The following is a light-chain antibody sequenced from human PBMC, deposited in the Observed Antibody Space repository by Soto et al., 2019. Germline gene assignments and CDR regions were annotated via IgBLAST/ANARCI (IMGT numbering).Light chain of an antibody. CDR3: QKYNSAPLT. CDR1: QNINNW. J-gene: IGKJ4*01. Sequence: GDRVTITCRASQNINNWIAWYQQKPGKAPKFLIYDASTLESGVPSRFSGSGFGTEFSLTISSLQPEDVAAYYCQKYNSAPLTFGGGTKVEIK. V-gene: IGKV1-5*01. CDR2: DAS.